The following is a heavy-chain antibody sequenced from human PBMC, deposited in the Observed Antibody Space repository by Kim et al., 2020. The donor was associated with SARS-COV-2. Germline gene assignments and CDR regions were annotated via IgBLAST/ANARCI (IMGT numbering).Heavy chain of an antibody. V-gene: IGHV4-39*01. CDR3: ASRGAQWLAFDH. J-gene: IGHJ4*02. D-gene: IGHD6-19*01. CDR2: IYYSGST. CDR1: GGYISGSTYY. Sequence: SETLSLTCTVSGGYISGSTYYWAWIRQPPGKGLEWIGSIYYSGSTYYNSSLKSRVTISVDTSKNQFSLKLNSVTAADTAVYYCASRGAQWLAFDHWGQGTLVTVSS.